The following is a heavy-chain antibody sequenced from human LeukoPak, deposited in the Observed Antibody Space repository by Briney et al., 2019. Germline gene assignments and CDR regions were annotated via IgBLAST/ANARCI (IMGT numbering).Heavy chain of an antibody. CDR3: ARDQMNISAAGAYFDY. CDR1: GYTFTSFG. V-gene: IGHV1-18*01. Sequence: ASVKVSCKASGYTFTSFGISWVRQAPGQGLEWMGWIGAYNGNTKYGQKLQGRVTMTTDTSTSTAYMELRSLRSDDAAVYYCARDQMNISAAGAYFDYWGQGTLVTVSS. J-gene: IGHJ4*02. D-gene: IGHD6-13*01. CDR2: IGAYNGNT.